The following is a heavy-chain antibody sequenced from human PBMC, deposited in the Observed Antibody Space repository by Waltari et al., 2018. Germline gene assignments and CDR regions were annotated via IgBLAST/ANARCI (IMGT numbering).Heavy chain of an antibody. CDR3: ARVASVRTVVVSDHNFDY. J-gene: IGHJ4*02. CDR2: LNRSGST. V-gene: IGHV4-34*01. CDR1: GGSFIGYY. D-gene: IGHD3-22*01. Sequence: QVQLQQWGAGLLKPSETLSLTCAVYGGSFIGYYWSWIRQPPGKGLEWIGELNRSGSTTYHPSLKSRVTIAVDASKNHFSLKLCSVTAADTAVYYCARVASVRTVVVSDHNFDYWGQGTLVTVSS.